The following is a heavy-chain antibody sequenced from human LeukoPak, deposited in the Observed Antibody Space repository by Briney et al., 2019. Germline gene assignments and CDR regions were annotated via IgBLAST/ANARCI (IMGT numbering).Heavy chain of an antibody. Sequence: GGSLRRSCAASGFTFSDYYRSWIRQAPGKGLEWISYISNSGSTIYYADSVKGRFTIPRDNAKNSLYLQMNSLRTEDTAVYYCARGDKQLVFNRNKGGFDPWGQGTLVTVSS. J-gene: IGHJ5*02. CDR3: ARGDKQLVFNRNKGGFDP. CDR2: ISNSGSTI. V-gene: IGHV3-11*04. D-gene: IGHD6-13*01. CDR1: GFTFSDYY.